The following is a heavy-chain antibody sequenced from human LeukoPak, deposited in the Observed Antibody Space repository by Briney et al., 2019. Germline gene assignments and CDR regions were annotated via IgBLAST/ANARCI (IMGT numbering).Heavy chain of an antibody. V-gene: IGHV3-7*01. CDR2: INQDGSEK. CDR3: GRDGVTQGRGADY. CDR1: GFTFSNYW. J-gene: IGHJ4*02. D-gene: IGHD2-21*02. Sequence: GGSLRLSCEGSGFTFSNYWMGWVRQAPGKGLEWVANINQDGSEKYYVDSVKGRFTISRDNAKKSLYLQMNSLRAEDTAVYYCGRDGVTQGRGADYWGQGTLVTVSS.